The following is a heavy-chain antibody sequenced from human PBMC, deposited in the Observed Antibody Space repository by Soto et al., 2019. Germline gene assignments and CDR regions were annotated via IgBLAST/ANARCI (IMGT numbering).Heavy chain of an antibody. CDR2: INYSGGS. J-gene: IGHJ5*02. D-gene: IGHD2-8*02. CDR1: GDSSSTYY. CDR3: ARSYCADSVSCNWFDP. Sequence: QVQLQESGPGLVKSSETLSLTCSVSGDSSSTYYWGWIRQPPGKGLEWIGYINYSGGSNHNPSLKSRPSISVAASKNHVSLTLTSVTAADTAVYYCARSYCADSVSCNWFDPWGQGTLVVVSS. V-gene: IGHV4-59*01.